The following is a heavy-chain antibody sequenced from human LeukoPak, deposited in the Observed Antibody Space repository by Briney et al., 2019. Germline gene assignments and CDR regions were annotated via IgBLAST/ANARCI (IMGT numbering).Heavy chain of an antibody. CDR1: GFTFSSYG. CDR2: ISSSDTI. J-gene: IGHJ4*02. Sequence: GGSLRLSCAASGFTFSSYGMNWVRQAPGKGLEWVSYISSSDTIYYADSVKGRFTISRNNAKNSLYLQMNSLRDEDTAVYYCAAGAFGGFDYWGQGSLVTVSS. D-gene: IGHD3-16*01. V-gene: IGHV3-48*02. CDR3: AAGAFGGFDY.